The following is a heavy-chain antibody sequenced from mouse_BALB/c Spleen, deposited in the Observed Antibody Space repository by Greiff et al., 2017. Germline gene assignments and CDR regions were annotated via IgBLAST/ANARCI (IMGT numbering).Heavy chain of an antibody. D-gene: IGHD2-2*01. CDR3: ARSDDGYDGWYFDV. CDR2: ISSGSSTI. CDR1: GFTFSSFG. V-gene: IGHV5-17*02. J-gene: IGHJ1*01. Sequence: EVNVVESGGGLVQPGGSRKLSCAASGFTFSSFGMHWVRQAPEKGLEWVAYISSGSSTIYYADTVKGRFTISRDNPKNTLFLQMTSLRSEDTAMYYCARSDDGYDGWYFDVWGAGTTVTVSS.